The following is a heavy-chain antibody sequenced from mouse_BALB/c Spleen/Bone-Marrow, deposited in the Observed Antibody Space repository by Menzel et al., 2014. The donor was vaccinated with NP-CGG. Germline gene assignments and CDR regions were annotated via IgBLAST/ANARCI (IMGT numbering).Heavy chain of an antibody. CDR3: AREGGAYAGVVC. Sequence: EVQVVESGGGLVQPGGSRKLSCAASGFTFRSFGMHWVRQAPEKGLEWVAYISSGSSNFYYADKAKGRFTVSRNNPKNTLFLQMTGLRSEDPAMYYCAREGGAYAGVVCWGQGTTVTGSS. J-gene: IGHJ2*01. D-gene: IGHD2-13*01. V-gene: IGHV5-17*02. CDR1: GFTFRSFG. CDR2: ISSGSSNF.